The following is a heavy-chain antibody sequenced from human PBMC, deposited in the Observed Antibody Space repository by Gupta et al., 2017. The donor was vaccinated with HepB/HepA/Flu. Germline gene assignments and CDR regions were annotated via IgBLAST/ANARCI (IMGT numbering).Heavy chain of an antibody. Sequence: EVHLVESGRGLVQPGGSLRLSCPASEFTFANYWMNWDRQDPGKGLDWLANSKPDGSGKYYVDSRKGRFTHSRDNAENSVYLQMSSLRAEDTAKYYCARGYDGDCDSGGQGVLVTASS. V-gene: IGHV3-7*04. CDR1: EFTFANYW. CDR3: ARGYDGDCDS. D-gene: IGHD2-2*01. J-gene: IGHJ4*02. CDR2: SKPDGSGK.